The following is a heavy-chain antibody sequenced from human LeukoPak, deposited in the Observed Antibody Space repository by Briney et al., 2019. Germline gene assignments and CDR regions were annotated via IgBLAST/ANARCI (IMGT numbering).Heavy chain of an antibody. CDR2: IIPILGIA. D-gene: IGHD3-22*01. J-gene: IGHJ4*02. Sequence: SVKVSCKASGGTFSSYAISWVRQAPGQGLEWMGRIIPILGIANYAQKFQGRVTITADKSTSTAYMELSSLRSEDTAVYYCAREFKRYYDSSGYLDYWGQGTLATVSS. CDR1: GGTFSSYA. V-gene: IGHV1-69*04. CDR3: AREFKRYYDSSGYLDY.